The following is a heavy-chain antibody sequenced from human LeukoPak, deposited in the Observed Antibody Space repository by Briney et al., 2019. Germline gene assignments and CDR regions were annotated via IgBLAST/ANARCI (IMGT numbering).Heavy chain of an antibody. CDR3: AKGKTVSTPTNYYYHYGMDV. CDR2: ISYDGSNK. CDR1: GFTFSSYG. J-gene: IGHJ6*02. D-gene: IGHD4-17*01. V-gene: IGHV3-30*18. Sequence: GRSLRLSCAASGFTFSSYGMHWVRQAPGKGLEWVAVISYDGSNKYYADSVKGRFTISRDNSKNTLYLQMNSLRAEDTAVHYCAKGKTVSTPTNYYYHYGMDVWGQGTTVTVSS.